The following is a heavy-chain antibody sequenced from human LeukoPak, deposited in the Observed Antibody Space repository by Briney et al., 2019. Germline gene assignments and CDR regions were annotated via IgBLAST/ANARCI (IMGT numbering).Heavy chain of an antibody. J-gene: IGHJ4*02. CDR3: ARDKIRVEMATINDY. Sequence: GASVKVSCKASGYTFSSHYMHWVRQAPGQGLEWMGIINPSGGSTSYGKKLQGRVTMTTDTSTSTAYMELRSLRSDDTAVYYCARDKIRVEMATINDYWGQGTLVTVSS. CDR1: GYTFSSHY. V-gene: IGHV1-46*01. CDR2: INPSGGST. D-gene: IGHD5-24*01.